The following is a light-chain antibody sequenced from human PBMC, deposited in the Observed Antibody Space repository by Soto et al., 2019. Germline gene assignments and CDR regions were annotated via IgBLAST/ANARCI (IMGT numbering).Light chain of an antibody. CDR2: SNN. Sequence: QSVLTQPPSASGTPGQRVTISCSGSSSNIGSNTVNWYQQLPGTAPKLLIYSNNQRPSGVPDRFSGSKSGTSASLAISGLQSEDEADYYCAAWDXXXNGWVFGGGTKLXVL. J-gene: IGLJ3*02. CDR1: SSNIGSNT. V-gene: IGLV1-44*01. CDR3: AAWDXXXNGWV.